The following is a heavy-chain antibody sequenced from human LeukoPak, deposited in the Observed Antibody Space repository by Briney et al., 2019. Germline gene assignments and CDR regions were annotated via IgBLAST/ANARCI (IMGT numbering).Heavy chain of an antibody. Sequence: PSETLSLTCAVSGSSVSSGYHWGWIRQPPGKGLEWIGSVYQSGKTYHSPSLKGRVSLSIDTSKNQFSLKLSDVTAADPAVYYWAREWGGGGHAADSWGQGMMVIVSS. CDR3: AREWGGGGHAADS. V-gene: IGHV4-38-2*02. CDR2: VYQSGKT. J-gene: IGHJ4*02. CDR1: GSSVSSGYH. D-gene: IGHD5-12*01.